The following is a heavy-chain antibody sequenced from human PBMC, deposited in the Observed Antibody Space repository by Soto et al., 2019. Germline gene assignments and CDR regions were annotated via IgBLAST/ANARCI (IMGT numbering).Heavy chain of an antibody. CDR3: ARVPYYYDSSGHT. CDR2: IWYDGSNK. D-gene: IGHD3-22*01. Sequence: PGGSLRLSCAASGFTFSSYGMHWVRQAPGKGLEWVAVIWYDGSNKYYADSVKGRFTISRDNSKNTLYLQMNSLRDEDTAVYYCARVPYYYDSSGHTWGQGTLVTVSS. CDR1: GFTFSSYG. J-gene: IGHJ5*02. V-gene: IGHV3-33*01.